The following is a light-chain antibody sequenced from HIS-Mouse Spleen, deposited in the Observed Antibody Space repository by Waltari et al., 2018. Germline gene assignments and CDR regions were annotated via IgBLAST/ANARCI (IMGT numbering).Light chain of an antibody. CDR2: WAS. CDR3: QQYYSTPT. J-gene: IGKJ4*01. CDR1: QSVLYSSNNKNY. V-gene: IGKV4-1*01. Sequence: DIVMTQSPDSLAVSLGERATINCKSSQSVLYSSNNKNYLAWYQQKPGQPPKLLIYWASTRESWVPDRFSGSWSGTDFTLTISSLQAEDVAVYYCQQYYSTPTFGGGTKVEIK.